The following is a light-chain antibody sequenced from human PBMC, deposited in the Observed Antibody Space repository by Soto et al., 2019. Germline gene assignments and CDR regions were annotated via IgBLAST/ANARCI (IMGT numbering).Light chain of an antibody. J-gene: IGLJ1*01. V-gene: IGLV2-11*01. CDR3: CSFAGTYPYV. Sequence: QPALTQPRSVSGSPGQSVTISCTGTITDVGSYNYVSWYQQHPGKAPKLMIYDVSERPSGVPDRFSGSKSGNTASLTISGLRAEDEADYYCCSFAGTYPYVFGTGTKV. CDR1: ITDVGSYNY. CDR2: DVS.